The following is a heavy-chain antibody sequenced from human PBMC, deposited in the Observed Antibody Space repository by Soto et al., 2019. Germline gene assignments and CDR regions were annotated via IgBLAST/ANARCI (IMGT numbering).Heavy chain of an antibody. CDR2: ISHSGSTE. CDR1: GFTFNTYE. CDR3: ARALFGDQDP. J-gene: IGHJ5*02. Sequence: PRGSLRLSCAASGFTFNTYEINWVRRAPGKGLEWVSYISHSGSTEYYAGSVKGRFTISRDNAKNSLYLKMNSLRAEDTAVYYCARALFGDQDPSDPGTLLTVST. V-gene: IGHV3-48*03. D-gene: IGHD4-17*01.